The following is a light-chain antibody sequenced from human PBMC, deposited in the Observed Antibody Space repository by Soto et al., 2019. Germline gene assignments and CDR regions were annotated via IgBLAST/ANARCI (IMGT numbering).Light chain of an antibody. CDR2: DAS. CDR1: QSVSSSH. J-gene: IGKJ4*01. Sequence: IVFTHTSGTPTLSPGERATLSCRASQSVSSSHLAWYQHKPGQAPRLLISDASTRATGIPARFTGSGSGTQFTLTVSSLQSEDFAVYYCQQYNNWPLTFGGGTKVDIK. V-gene: IGKV3-15*01. CDR3: QQYNNWPLT.